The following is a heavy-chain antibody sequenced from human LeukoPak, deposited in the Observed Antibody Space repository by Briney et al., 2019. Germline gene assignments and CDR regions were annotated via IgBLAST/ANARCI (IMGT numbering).Heavy chain of an antibody. Sequence: GGSLRLSCAASGFTFSSYWMHWVRQVPGKGLMWVSTITTDGDTYYPGSVKGRFSISRENAKNSLYLQMNTLRAGDTAVYYCARDLLRSGAFDIWGQGTMVTVSS. CDR1: GFTFSSYW. J-gene: IGHJ3*02. D-gene: IGHD3-10*01. CDR2: ITTDGDT. CDR3: ARDLLRSGAFDI. V-gene: IGHV3-13*01.